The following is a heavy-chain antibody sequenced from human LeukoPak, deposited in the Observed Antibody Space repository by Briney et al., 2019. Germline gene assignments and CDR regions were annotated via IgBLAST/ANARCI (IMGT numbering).Heavy chain of an antibody. CDR2: TRPDGSNK. J-gene: IGHJ5*01. CDR1: GFTFSSYS. CDR3: AKDWSTDWSNWFDS. D-gene: IGHD3-3*01. V-gene: IGHV3-30*02. Sequence: GGSLRLSCAASGFTFSSYSMHWVRQAPGKGLEWVAFTRPDGSNKHYGDSVQGRFTISRDNSRNTLYLQMNSLRVEDTAMYYCAKDWSTDWSNWFDSWGPGSLVTVSS.